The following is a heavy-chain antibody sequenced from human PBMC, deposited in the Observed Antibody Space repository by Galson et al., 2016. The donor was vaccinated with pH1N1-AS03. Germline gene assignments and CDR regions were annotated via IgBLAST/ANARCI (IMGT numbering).Heavy chain of an antibody. J-gene: IGHJ6*02. V-gene: IGHV5-51*01. Sequence: QSGAEVTKPGQSLKISCESSGYSFTTYWIAWVRQMPGKGLEWMGVIYPLDADTRYSPSIQGQVTISADKSISTAYLQWRSLKASDTAMYYCVRQGRWNVEMSAIARHGMEVWGQGTTVIVSS. D-gene: IGHD5-24*01. CDR3: VRQGRWNVEMSAIARHGMEV. CDR2: IYPLDADT. CDR1: GYSFTTYW.